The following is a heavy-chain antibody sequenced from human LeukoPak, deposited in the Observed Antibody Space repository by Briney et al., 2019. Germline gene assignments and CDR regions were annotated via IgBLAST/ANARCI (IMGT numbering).Heavy chain of an antibody. V-gene: IGHV4-34*01. J-gene: IGHJ6*02. CDR1: GGSISSHY. Sequence: SETLSLICTVSGGSISSHYWSWIRQPPGKGLEWIVEINHSGSTNYKPSIKSRGTISVDPSKNQFSLKLSSVTAADTAVYYCARVPTVYYDSSGYYGGYYGMDVWGQGTTVTVSS. D-gene: IGHD3-22*01. CDR3: ARVPTVYYDSSGYYGGYYGMDV. CDR2: INHSGST.